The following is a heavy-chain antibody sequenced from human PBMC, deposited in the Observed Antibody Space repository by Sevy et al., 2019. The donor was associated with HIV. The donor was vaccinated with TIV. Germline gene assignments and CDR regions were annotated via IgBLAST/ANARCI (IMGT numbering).Heavy chain of an antibody. J-gene: IGHJ4*02. Sequence: ASVKVSCKASGYTSNLLDINWVRQAPGQGPEWMGWMNPNIGSTGYAQKFQGRVTMTRDTSISTAYMELSSLTSEDTAVYYCARGIQAGVDYWGQGTLVTVSS. CDR3: ARGIQAGVDY. V-gene: IGHV1-8*01. CDR1: GYTSNLLD. D-gene: IGHD3-10*01. CDR2: MNPNIGST.